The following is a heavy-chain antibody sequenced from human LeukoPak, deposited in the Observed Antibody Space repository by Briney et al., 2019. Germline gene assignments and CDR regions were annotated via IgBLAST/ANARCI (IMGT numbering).Heavy chain of an antibody. D-gene: IGHD6-13*01. CDR1: GYTLTELS. CDR3: ARKSVAAAGFDY. J-gene: IGHJ4*02. V-gene: IGHV1-24*01. CDR2: FDPEDGET. Sequence: ASVKVSCKVSGYTLTELSMHWVRQAPGKGLEWMGGFDPEDGETIYAQKFQGRVTMTRDTSISTAYMELSRLRSDDTAVYYCARKSVAAAGFDYWGQGTLVTVSS.